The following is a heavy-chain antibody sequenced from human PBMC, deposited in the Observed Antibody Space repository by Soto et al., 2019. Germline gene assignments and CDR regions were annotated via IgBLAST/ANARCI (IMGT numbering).Heavy chain of an antibody. CDR3: ARGGDYYPNDY. D-gene: IGHD3-10*01. Sequence: QVQLVQSGAEVKKPGASVKVSCKASGYTFTSHYMHWVRQAPGQGLEWMGIINLSGGSTRYAQKFQGRATVTRDTSTSTVYMELSSLRSEDTAVYYCARGGDYYPNDYWGQGTLVTVSS. CDR2: INLSGGST. CDR1: GYTFTSHY. V-gene: IGHV1-46*01. J-gene: IGHJ4*02.